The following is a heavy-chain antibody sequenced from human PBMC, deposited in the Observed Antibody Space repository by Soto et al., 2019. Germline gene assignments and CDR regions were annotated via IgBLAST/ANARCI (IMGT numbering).Heavy chain of an antibody. Sequence: EVQLVEFGGGLVQPGGSLRLSCAASGFTFSSYWMTWARQAPGKGLEWVASMNRDGSEKRYVDSVEGRFTISRDNAKNSLFLQMNSLSPDDTAVYYCGRDAGRRFDYWGQGSLVTVSS. CDR2: MNRDGSEK. V-gene: IGHV3-7*01. CDR1: GFTFSSYW. D-gene: IGHD6-13*01. J-gene: IGHJ4*02. CDR3: GRDAGRRFDY.